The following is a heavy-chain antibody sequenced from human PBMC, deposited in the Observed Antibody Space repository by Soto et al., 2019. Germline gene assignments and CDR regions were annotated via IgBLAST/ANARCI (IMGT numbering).Heavy chain of an antibody. CDR2: ISYDGSNK. Sequence: QVQLVESGGGVVQPGRSLRLSCAASGFTFSSYGMHWVRQAPGKGLEWVAVISYDGSNKYYADSVKGRFTISRDNSKNPLYLHMTSLRAEDTAVYYCAKDHDDYGDLGVWGQGTLVTVSS. CDR3: AKDHDDYGDLGV. V-gene: IGHV3-30*18. CDR1: GFTFSSYG. J-gene: IGHJ4*02. D-gene: IGHD4-17*01.